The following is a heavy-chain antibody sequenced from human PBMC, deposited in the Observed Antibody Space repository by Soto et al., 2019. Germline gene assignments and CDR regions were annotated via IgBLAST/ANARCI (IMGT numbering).Heavy chain of an antibody. CDR2: IMPVSGAA. V-gene: IGHV1-69*01. J-gene: IGHJ6*02. D-gene: IGHD1-7*01. CDR3: AMELWSHLSSFEHYSVLDV. Sequence: QVHLVQSGPEVKKPGSSVKVSCRASAGTFTNSIISWVRQARGQGLEWLGAIMPVSGAAIYAQIFKGRITITAAESTSTVYMELSSLRSEDTAVYYCAMELWSHLSSFEHYSVLDVWGQGTPFTVS. CDR1: AGTFTNSI.